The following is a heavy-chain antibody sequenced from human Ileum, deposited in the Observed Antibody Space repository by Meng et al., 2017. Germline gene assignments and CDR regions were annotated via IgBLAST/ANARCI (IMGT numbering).Heavy chain of an antibody. D-gene: IGHD5/OR15-5a*01. J-gene: IGHJ4*02. Sequence: QVQLQESGPGLVKPSQKLSPTCRVSGASLSTGGYYWGWIRQQPGKGLEWIGYSYYDGSSYYNPSLKSRPIISLDASKSQFSLRLTSMTAADTAIYYCTRGGFGYSVPFDFWGQGTLVTVSS. CDR1: GASLSTGGYY. V-gene: IGHV4-31*03. CDR2: SYYDGSS. CDR3: TRGGFGYSVPFDF.